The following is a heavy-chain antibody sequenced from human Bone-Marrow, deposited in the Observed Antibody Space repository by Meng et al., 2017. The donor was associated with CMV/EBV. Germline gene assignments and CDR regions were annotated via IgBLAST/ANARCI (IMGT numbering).Heavy chain of an antibody. D-gene: IGHD1-7*01. CDR3: ARHDPLSGLELRPYFDY. Sequence: SETLSLTCTVSGGSISGSSYYWGWIRQPPGKGLEWLGSIYYSGSTYYNPSLKSRVTISVDTSKNQFSLKLSSVTAADTAVYYCARHDPLSGLELRPYFDYWGQGTLVTVSS. V-gene: IGHV4-39*01. CDR2: IYYSGST. CDR1: GGSISGSSYY. J-gene: IGHJ4*02.